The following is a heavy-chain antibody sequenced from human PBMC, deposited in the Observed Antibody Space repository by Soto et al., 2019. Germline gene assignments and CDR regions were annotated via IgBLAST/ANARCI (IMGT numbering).Heavy chain of an antibody. V-gene: IGHV1-69*13. J-gene: IGHJ5*02. CDR3: ARDNPLDSSSWYTPGWFDP. Sequence: SVKVSCKASGGTFSSYAISWVRQAPGQGLEWMGGIIPIFGTANYAQKFQGRVTITADESTSTAYMELSSLRSEDTAVYYCARDNPLDSSSWYTPGWFDPWGQGTLVTVSS. CDR1: GGTFSSYA. D-gene: IGHD6-13*01. CDR2: IIPIFGTA.